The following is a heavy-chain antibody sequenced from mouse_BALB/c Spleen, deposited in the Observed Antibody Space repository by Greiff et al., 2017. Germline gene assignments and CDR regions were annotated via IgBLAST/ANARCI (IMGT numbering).Heavy chain of an antibody. CDR2: INPYNDGT. V-gene: IGHV1-14*01. CDR3: ARSPYGKGRYYYAMDY. D-gene: IGHD2-1*01. J-gene: IGHJ4*01. Sequence: EVKLQQSGPELVKPGASVKMSCKASGYTFTSYVMHWVKQKPGQGLEWIGYINPYNDGTKYNEKFKGKATLTSDKSSSTAYMELSSLTSEDSAVYYCARSPYGKGRYYYAMDYWGQGTSVTVSS. CDR1: GYTFTSYV.